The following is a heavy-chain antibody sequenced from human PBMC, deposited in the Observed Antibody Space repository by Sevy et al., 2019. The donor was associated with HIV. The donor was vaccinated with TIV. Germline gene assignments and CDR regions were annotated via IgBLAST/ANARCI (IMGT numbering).Heavy chain of an antibody. CDR2: IYYSGST. Sequence: SETLSLTCTVSGGSISSSSYYWGWIRQPPGKGLEWIGSIYYSGSTYYNPSLKSRVTISVDTSNSQVSLKLSSVTAADTAVYYCARQSWELLFLWFDPWGQGTLVTVSS. CDR1: GGSISSSSYY. J-gene: IGHJ5*02. D-gene: IGHD3-10*01. CDR3: ARQSWELLFLWFDP. V-gene: IGHV4-39*01.